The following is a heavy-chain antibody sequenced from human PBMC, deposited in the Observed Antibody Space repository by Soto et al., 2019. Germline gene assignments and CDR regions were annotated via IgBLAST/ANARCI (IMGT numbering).Heavy chain of an antibody. CDR3: ARDTSAVTGTTGDFDY. CDR1: GFTFSSYA. CDR2: ISYDGTNK. D-gene: IGHD1-20*01. Sequence: GGSLRLSCAASGFTFSSYAMHWVRQAPGKGLEWVAVISYDGTNKNYADSVKGRFTISRDNSKKTLYLQMSSLRGEDTAVYYCARDTSAVTGTTGDFDYWGQGTLVTVSS. V-gene: IGHV3-30-3*01. J-gene: IGHJ4*02.